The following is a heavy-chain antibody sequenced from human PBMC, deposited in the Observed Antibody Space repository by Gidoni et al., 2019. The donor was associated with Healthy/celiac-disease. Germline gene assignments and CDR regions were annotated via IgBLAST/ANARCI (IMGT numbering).Heavy chain of an antibody. Sequence: QVQLVESGGGVVQPGGSLGRSCAASGFTFSSYGMHWVRQAPGKGLEWVAVISYDGSNKYYADSVKGRFTISRNNSKNTLYLQMNSLRAEDTAVYYCARARGSYQSWGQGTLVTVSS. D-gene: IGHD1-26*01. CDR2: ISYDGSNK. J-gene: IGHJ5*02. CDR1: GFTFSSYG. CDR3: ARARGSYQS. V-gene: IGHV3-30*03.